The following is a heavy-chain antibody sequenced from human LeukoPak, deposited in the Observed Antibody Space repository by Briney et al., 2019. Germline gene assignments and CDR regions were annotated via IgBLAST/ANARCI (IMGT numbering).Heavy chain of an antibody. CDR1: GYTFTSYD. J-gene: IGHJ4*02. CDR3: AKHYETTFDY. Sequence: ASVKVSCKASGYTFTSYDINWMRQAAGQEPEWMGWINPNTGKTGYAQKFQGRVTITRDTSINTVYMELSSLRSEDTAVYYCAKHYETTFDYWGQGTLVIVSS. D-gene: IGHD3-3*01. V-gene: IGHV1-8*03. CDR2: INPNTGKT.